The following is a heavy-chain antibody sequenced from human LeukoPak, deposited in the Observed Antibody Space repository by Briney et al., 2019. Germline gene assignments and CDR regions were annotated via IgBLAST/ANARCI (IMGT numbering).Heavy chain of an antibody. V-gene: IGHV1-24*01. CDR1: GYTLTELS. J-gene: IGHJ4*02. CDR3: ATWGYYDSSGYYYFDY. CDR2: FDPEDGET. D-gene: IGHD3-22*01. Sequence: ASVKVSCKVSGYTLTELSMHWVRQAPGKGLGWMGGFDPEDGETIYAQKFQGRVTMTEDTSTGTAYMELSSLRSEDTAVYYCATWGYYDSSGYYYFDYWGQGTLVTVSS.